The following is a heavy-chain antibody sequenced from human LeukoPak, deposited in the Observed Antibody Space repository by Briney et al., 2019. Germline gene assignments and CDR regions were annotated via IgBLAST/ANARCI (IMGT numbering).Heavy chain of an antibody. Sequence: PSETLSLTCTVSGGSISSYYWSWIRQPPGKGLEWIGYIYYSGSTNYNPSLKSRVTISVDTSKNQFSLKLSSVTAADTAVYYCARVPEAAAGTGYFDYWGQGTLVTVSS. J-gene: IGHJ4*02. CDR3: ARVPEAAAGTGYFDY. D-gene: IGHD6-13*01. CDR1: GGSISSYY. CDR2: IYYSGST. V-gene: IGHV4-59*01.